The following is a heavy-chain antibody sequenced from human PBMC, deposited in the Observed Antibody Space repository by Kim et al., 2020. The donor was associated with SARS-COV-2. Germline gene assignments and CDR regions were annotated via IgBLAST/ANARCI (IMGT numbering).Heavy chain of an antibody. D-gene: IGHD2-21*01. CDR3: AKDTRTCGYFDY. J-gene: IGHJ4*02. Sequence: GYAAPVKGRFTISRDNAKNSLYLQMNSLRAEDTALYYCAKDTRTCGYFDYWGQGTLVTVSS. V-gene: IGHV3-9*01.